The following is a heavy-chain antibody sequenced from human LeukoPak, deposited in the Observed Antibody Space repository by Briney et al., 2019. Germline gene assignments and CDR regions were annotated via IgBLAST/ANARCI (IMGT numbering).Heavy chain of an antibody. D-gene: IGHD2-2*01. CDR1: GFTFSIYA. V-gene: IGHV3-23*01. Sequence: GGSLRLSCAASGFTFSIYAMSWVRQAPGKGLEWVSSISGTSGNTYYADSVKGRFAISRDNAKNSLYLQMNSLRAEDTAVYYCAREGRYCSSTSCFDYWGQGTLVTVSS. CDR2: ISGTSGNT. J-gene: IGHJ4*02. CDR3: AREGRYCSSTSCFDY.